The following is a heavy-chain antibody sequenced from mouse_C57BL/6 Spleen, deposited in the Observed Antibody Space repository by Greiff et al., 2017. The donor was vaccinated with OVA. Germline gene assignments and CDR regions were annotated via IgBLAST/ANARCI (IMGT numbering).Heavy chain of an antibody. CDR3: ARDGSSYWYFDV. CDR1: GYAFSSSW. CDR2: IYPGDGDT. Sequence: QVQLQQSGPELVKPGASVKISCKASGYAFSSSWMNWVKQRPGKGLVWIGRIYPGDGDTNYNGKFKGKATLTADKSSSTAYMQLSSLTSEDSAVYFCARDGSSYWYFDVWGTGTTVTVSS. V-gene: IGHV1-82*01. J-gene: IGHJ1*03. D-gene: IGHD1-1*01.